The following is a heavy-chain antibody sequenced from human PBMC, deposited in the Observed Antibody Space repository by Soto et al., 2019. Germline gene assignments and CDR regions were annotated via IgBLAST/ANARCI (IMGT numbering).Heavy chain of an antibody. D-gene: IGHD1-7*01. CDR2: ISSSGTTI. V-gene: IGHV3-11*01. CDR3: AREPSNWNYCFDY. Sequence: VGSLRLSCAASGFTFSDYYMSWIRQAPGKGLEWVSYISSSGTTIFYADSLRGRFTISGDNAKKSLYLQMNSLRGEDTAVYYCAREPSNWNYCFDYWGQGTLVTVSS. J-gene: IGHJ4*02. CDR1: GFTFSDYY.